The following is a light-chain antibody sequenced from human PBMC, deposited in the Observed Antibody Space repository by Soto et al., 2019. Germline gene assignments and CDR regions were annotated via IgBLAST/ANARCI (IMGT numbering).Light chain of an antibody. CDR1: QIVSTK. V-gene: IGKV3D-15*01. CDR3: QQYTNWPPAT. Sequence: EIVMTQSPATLSASLGESATLSCRASQIVSTKLAWYQQKPGQAPRLLIYDTSTRATGIPVRFGGSGSGTEFTITISSLQSEDFAFYYCQQYTNWPPATFGGGTKVDMK. CDR2: DTS. J-gene: IGKJ4*01.